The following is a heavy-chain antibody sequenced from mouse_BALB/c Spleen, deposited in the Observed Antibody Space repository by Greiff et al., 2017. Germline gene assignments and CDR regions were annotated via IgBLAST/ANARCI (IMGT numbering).Heavy chain of an antibody. D-gene: IGHD2-1*01. CDR2: ISNGGGST. Sequence: DVMLVESGGGLVQPGGSLKLSCAASGFTFSSYTMSWVRQTPEKRLEWVAYISNGGGSTYYPDTVKGRFTISRDNAKNTLYLQMSSLKSEDTAMYYCARGGYGNYSWFAYWGQGTLVTVSA. V-gene: IGHV5-12-2*01. CDR3: ARGGYGNYSWFAY. J-gene: IGHJ3*01. CDR1: GFTFSSYT.